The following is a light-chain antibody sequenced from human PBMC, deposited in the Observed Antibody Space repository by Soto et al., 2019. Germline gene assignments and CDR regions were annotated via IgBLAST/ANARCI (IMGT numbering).Light chain of an antibody. CDR3: QQYGSSGT. J-gene: IGKJ1*01. V-gene: IGKV3-20*01. CDR2: GAS. Sequence: ETVFTQSPGTLSLSPGERATLSYRASQSVSNNYLAWYQQKPGQAPRLLIYGASNRATGIPDRFSGSGSGTDFTLTISRLEPEDFAVYYCQQYGSSGTFGQGTKVGIK. CDR1: QSVSNNY.